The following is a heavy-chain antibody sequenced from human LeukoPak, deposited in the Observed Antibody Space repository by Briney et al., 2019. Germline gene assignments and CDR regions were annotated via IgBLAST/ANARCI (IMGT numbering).Heavy chain of an antibody. V-gene: IGHV1-46*01. Sequence: ASVKVSCKASGYTFTSYYMHWVRQAPGQGLEWMGIINPSGGSTSYAQKFQGRVTMTRDTSTSTVYMELSSLRSEDTAVYYCAGGSYDFWSGPDEYYFDYWGQGTLVTVSS. CDR1: GYTFTSYY. D-gene: IGHD3-3*01. CDR2: INPSGGST. CDR3: AGGSYDFWSGPDEYYFDY. J-gene: IGHJ4*02.